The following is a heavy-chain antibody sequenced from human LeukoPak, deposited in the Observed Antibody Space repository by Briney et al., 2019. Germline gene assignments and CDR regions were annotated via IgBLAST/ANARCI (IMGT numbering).Heavy chain of an antibody. CDR3: AKDSHSSSYYFDY. J-gene: IGHJ4*02. D-gene: IGHD6-6*01. CDR2: ISWNSGSI. Sequence: GGSLRLSCAASGFTFDDYAMHWVRQAPGKGLEWVSGISWNSGSIGYADSVKGRFTISRDNAKNSLYLQMNSLRAEDTALYYCAKDSHSSSYYFDYWGQGTLVTVSS. CDR1: GFTFDDYA. V-gene: IGHV3-9*01.